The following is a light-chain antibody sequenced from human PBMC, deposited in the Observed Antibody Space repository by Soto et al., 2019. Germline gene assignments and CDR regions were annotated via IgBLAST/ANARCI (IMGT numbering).Light chain of an antibody. CDR2: DNS. Sequence: QSVLTQPASVSGSPGQSITISCTGTSSDVGGYNYVYWYQQHPGKAPKLMIYDNSNRPSGVSHRFSGSKSGNTASLTISGLPAEDEDDYYCSSYTSSSTLYVFGTGTKLTVL. J-gene: IGLJ1*01. CDR1: SSDVGGYNY. V-gene: IGLV2-14*01. CDR3: SSYTSSSTLYV.